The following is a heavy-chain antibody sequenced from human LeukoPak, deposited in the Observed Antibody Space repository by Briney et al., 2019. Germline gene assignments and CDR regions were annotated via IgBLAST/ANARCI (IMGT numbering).Heavy chain of an antibody. V-gene: IGHV3-23*01. Sequence: ETLSLSCYVSGGSLSNYYWNWIRQPPGKGLEWVSLIGSSGGSTYYADSVKGRFTISRDNSNHTLSLQMNSLRVEDTAIYYCVKDIQLSTWGLGTMVTVSS. CDR3: VKDIQLST. J-gene: IGHJ3*01. D-gene: IGHD5-24*01. CDR2: IGSSGGST. CDR1: GGSLSNYY.